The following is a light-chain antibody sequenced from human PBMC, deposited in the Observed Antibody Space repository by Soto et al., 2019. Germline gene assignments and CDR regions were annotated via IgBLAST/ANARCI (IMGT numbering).Light chain of an antibody. CDR1: TSDFGDDKY. V-gene: IGLV2-14*01. CDR2: GVS. Sequence: QSALTQPASVSGSPGQSITMSCTGSTSDFGDDKYVSWYQQQPGKGPNLLIYGVSNRPSGVSNRFSGSKSGNTASLTISRAQVADEADYYCQVWDSNTYVFGRGTKLTVL. J-gene: IGLJ1*01. CDR3: QVWDSNTYV.